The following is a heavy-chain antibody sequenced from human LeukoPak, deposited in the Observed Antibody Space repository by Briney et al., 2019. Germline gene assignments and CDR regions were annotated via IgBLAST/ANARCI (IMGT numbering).Heavy chain of an antibody. CDR2: VDPEDGET. V-gene: IGHV1-69-2*01. D-gene: IGHD3-10*01. Sequence: ASVKISCKVSGYTFTDYYMHGVQQAPGKGLEWMGLVDPEDGETIYAEKFQGRVTITADTSTDTAYMELSSLRSEDTAVYYCATWVYGSGSYNGAFDIWGQGTMVTVSS. J-gene: IGHJ3*02. CDR1: GYTFTDYY. CDR3: ATWVYGSGSYNGAFDI.